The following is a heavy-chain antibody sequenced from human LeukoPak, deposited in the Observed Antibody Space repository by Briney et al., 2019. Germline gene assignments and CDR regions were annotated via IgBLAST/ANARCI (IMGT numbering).Heavy chain of an antibody. CDR3: ARDSIGYCSSTSCYGDGYYYYYYMDV. J-gene: IGHJ6*03. V-gene: IGHV3-21*01. CDR2: ISSSSYI. Sequence: PGGSLRLSCAASGFTFSSYAMSWVRQAPGKGLEWVSSISSSSYIYYADSVKCRFTISRDNAKNSLYLQMNSLRAEDTAVYYCARDSIGYCSSTSCYGDGYYYYYYMDVWGKGTTVTVSS. CDR1: GFTFSSYA. D-gene: IGHD2-2*01.